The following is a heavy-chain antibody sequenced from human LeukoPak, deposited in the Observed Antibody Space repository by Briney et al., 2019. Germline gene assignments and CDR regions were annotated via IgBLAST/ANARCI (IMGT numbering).Heavy chain of an antibody. CDR2: VNLQGST. CDR3: AREGGPYRPLDY. Sequence: PSETLSLTCTVSGGSITNTNYWTWVRQPPGKGLEWLGEVNLQGSTNYNPSLMGRVAIAVDTSENHISLQLTSVTAADTAVYYCAREGGPYRPLDYSGQGTLVTVSS. V-gene: IGHV4-4*02. CDR1: GGSITNTNY. J-gene: IGHJ4*02.